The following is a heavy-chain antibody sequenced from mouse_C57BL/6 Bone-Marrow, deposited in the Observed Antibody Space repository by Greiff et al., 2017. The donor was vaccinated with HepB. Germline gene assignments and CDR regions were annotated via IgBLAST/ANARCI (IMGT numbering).Heavy chain of an antibody. CDR1: GYSITSGYY. Sequence: EVQLQESGPGLVKPSQSLSLTCSVTGYSITSGYYWNWIRQFPGNKLEWMGYISYDGSNNYNPSLKNRISITRDTSKNQFFLKLNSVTTEDTATYYCARPNWSYAMDYWGQGTSVTVSS. D-gene: IGHD4-1*01. J-gene: IGHJ4*01. CDR3: ARPNWSYAMDY. V-gene: IGHV3-6*01. CDR2: ISYDGSN.